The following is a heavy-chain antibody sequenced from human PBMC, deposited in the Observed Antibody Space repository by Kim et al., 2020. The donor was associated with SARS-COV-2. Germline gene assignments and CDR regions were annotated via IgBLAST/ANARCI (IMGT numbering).Heavy chain of an antibody. Sequence: GGSLRLSCAASGFRFDDYALHWVRQPPGKGLEWVSGISWNGDNRGYADSVMGRFTISRDNAKNSLYLQMNELRPDDTALYYCARSGDGTYPQGAYYYGLDVWCQGPTVTVSS. CDR2: ISWNGDNR. CDR1: GFRFDDYA. J-gene: IGHJ6*02. D-gene: IGHD3-16*02. CDR3: ARSGDGTYPQGAYYYGLDV. V-gene: IGHV3-9*01.